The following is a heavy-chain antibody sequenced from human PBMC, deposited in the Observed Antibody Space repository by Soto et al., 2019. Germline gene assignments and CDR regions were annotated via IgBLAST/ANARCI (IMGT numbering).Heavy chain of an antibody. CDR1: GGSFSGYY. CDR3: ARGRKGSMVRHNTYYYYGMDV. J-gene: IGHJ6*02. CDR2: INHSGST. Sequence: SETLSLTCAVYGGSFSGYYWSWIRQPPGKGLEWIGEINHSGSTNYNPSLKSQVTISVDTSKNQFSLKLSSVTAADTAVYYCARGRKGSMVRHNTYYYYGMDVWGQGTTVTVSS. V-gene: IGHV4-34*01. D-gene: IGHD3-10*01.